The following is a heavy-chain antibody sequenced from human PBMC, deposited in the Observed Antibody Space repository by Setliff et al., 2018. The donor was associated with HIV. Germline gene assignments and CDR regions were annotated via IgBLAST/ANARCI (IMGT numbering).Heavy chain of an antibody. CDR1: GYTFTSYG. CDR3: ARRAVAGVGDAFDI. J-gene: IGHJ3*02. V-gene: IGHV1-18*01. CDR2: ISAYDSNT. D-gene: IGHD6-19*01. Sequence: ASVKVSCKASGYTFTSYGISWVRQAPGQGLEWMGWISAYDSNTNYEHRLQGRVTMTTDTSTSTAYLELSRLRSDDTAVYYCARRAVAGVGDAFDIWGQGTMVTVSS.